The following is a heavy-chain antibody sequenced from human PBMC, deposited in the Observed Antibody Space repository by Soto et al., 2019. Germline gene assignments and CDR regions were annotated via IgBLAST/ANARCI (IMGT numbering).Heavy chain of an antibody. J-gene: IGHJ4*02. Sequence: QVQLQESGPGLVKPSETLSLTCTVSGGSVSSGSYYWSWIRQPPGKGLEWIGYIYYSGSTNYNPPLKSRVTISVDTSKNQFSLKLSSVTAADTAVYYCARHDFWSGYQYFDYWGQGTLVTVSS. V-gene: IGHV4-61*01. D-gene: IGHD3-3*01. CDR2: IYYSGST. CDR1: GGSVSSGSYY. CDR3: ARHDFWSGYQYFDY.